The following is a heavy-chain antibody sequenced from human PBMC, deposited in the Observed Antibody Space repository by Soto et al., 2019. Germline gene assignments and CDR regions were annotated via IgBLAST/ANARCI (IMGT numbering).Heavy chain of an antibody. Sequence: SETLSLTCTVSGGSMSGYYWIWIRQPPGKGLEWIGYVYYSGSTSYNPSLKSRVTISVDTSKNQFSLKVNSVTAADTAVYYCAKRSSLSGSFDYWGQGTLVTVSS. V-gene: IGHV4-59*01. CDR1: GGSMSGYY. CDR2: VYYSGST. J-gene: IGHJ4*02. CDR3: AKRSSLSGSFDY. D-gene: IGHD2-15*01.